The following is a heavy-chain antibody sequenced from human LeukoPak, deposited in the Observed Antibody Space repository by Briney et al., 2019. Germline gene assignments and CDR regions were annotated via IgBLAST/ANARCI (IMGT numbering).Heavy chain of an antibody. CDR2: INPNSGGT. CDR1: GYTFTGYY. V-gene: IGHV1-2*02. Sequence: ASVKVSCKASGYTFTGYYMHWVRQAPGQGLEWMGWINPNSGGTNYAQKFQGRVTMTRDTSISTAYMELSRLRSDDTAVCYCARDLGYGDYYYGMDVWGQGTTVTVSS. J-gene: IGHJ6*02. D-gene: IGHD4-17*01. CDR3: ARDLGYGDYYYGMDV.